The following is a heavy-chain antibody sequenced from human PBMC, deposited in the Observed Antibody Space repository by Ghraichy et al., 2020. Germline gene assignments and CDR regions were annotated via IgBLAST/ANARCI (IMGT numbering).Heavy chain of an antibody. D-gene: IGHD3-10*01. CDR3: ARDRLLLWFGELLKNYYGMDV. CDR2: IKQDGSEK. V-gene: IGHV3-7*03. Sequence: GGSLRLSCAASGFTFSSYWMSWVRQAPGKGLEWVANIKQDGSEKYYVDSVKGRFTISRDNAKNSLYLQMNSLRAEDTAVYYCARDRLLLWFGELLKNYYGMDVWGQGTTVTVSS. CDR1: GFTFSSYW. J-gene: IGHJ6*02.